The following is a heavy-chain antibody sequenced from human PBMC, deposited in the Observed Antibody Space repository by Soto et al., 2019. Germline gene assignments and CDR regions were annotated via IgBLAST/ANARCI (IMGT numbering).Heavy chain of an antibody. J-gene: IGHJ4*02. D-gene: IGHD4-17*01. V-gene: IGHV4-30-2*01. Sequence: SETLSLIFSFTCASINSGGYLRRSIRQPPGKGLEWIGYIYHIVTYYNPSLKSRVTISVDTSKNQFSLKLTSVTAADTAVYYCARAPQTYGDYTRVEYWGQGTLVTVSS. CDR1: CASINSGGYL. CDR3: ARAPQTYGDYTRVEY. CDR2: IYHIVT.